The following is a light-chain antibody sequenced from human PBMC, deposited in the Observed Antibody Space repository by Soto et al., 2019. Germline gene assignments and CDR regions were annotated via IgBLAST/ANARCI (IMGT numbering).Light chain of an antibody. V-gene: IGKV1-8*01. Sequence: AIRMTQSPSSFSASTGDRVTITCRASQGISSYVAWYQQKPGKAPKLLIYAASTLQSGVPSRFSGSGSGTDFTLTISCLQSEDFATYYCRQYYSYPPTFGQGTKVEIK. CDR2: AAS. J-gene: IGKJ1*01. CDR3: RQYYSYPPT. CDR1: QGISSY.